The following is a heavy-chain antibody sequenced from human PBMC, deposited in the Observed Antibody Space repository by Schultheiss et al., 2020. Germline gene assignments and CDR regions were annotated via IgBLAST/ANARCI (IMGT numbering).Heavy chain of an antibody. V-gene: IGHV3-23*01. CDR2: ISGSGGST. D-gene: IGHD2-2*01. Sequence: GESLKISCAASGFTFSSYAMSWVRQAPGKGLEWVSAISGSGGSTYYADSVKGRFTISRDNSKNTLYLQMNSLRAEDTAVYYCAKGEVVPAAILPYYYGMDVWGQGTTVTVSS. CDR1: GFTFSSYA. CDR3: AKGEVVPAAILPYYYGMDV. J-gene: IGHJ6*02.